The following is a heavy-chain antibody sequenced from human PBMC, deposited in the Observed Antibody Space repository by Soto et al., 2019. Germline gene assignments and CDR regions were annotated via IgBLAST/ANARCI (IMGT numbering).Heavy chain of an antibody. J-gene: IGHJ2*01. D-gene: IGHD4-17*01. Sequence: PGGSLRLSCAASGFIFSSHSMNWVRQAPGKGLEWVSYISSSSSRSTIYYADSVKGRFTISRDNAKNSLYLQMNSLRAEDTAVYYCADLTTVTTLNFDLWGRGTLVTVSS. V-gene: IGHV3-48*01. CDR1: GFIFSSHS. CDR2: ISSSSSRSTI. CDR3: ADLTTVTTLNFDL.